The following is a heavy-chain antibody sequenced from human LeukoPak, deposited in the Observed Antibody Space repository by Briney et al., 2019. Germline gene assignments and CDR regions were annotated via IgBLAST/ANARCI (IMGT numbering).Heavy chain of an antibody. CDR2: TYYRSKCYN. CDR1: GDSVSSNSAA. V-gene: IGHV6-1*01. J-gene: IGHJ4*02. CDR3: ARAGVRMTTVTADFDY. Sequence: SQTLSLTCAISGDSVSSNSAACNWIRQSPSRGLEWLGRTYYRSKCYNDYAVSVKSRITINPDTSKNQFSLQLNSVTPEDTAVYYCARAGVRMTTVTADFDYWGQGTLVTVSS. D-gene: IGHD4-17*01.